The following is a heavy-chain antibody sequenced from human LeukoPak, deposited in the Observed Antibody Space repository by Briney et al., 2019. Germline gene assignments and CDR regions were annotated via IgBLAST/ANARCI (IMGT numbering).Heavy chain of an antibody. V-gene: IGHV3-74*01. CDR3: AKSRRDF. CDR1: GFAFSDSR. J-gene: IGHJ4*02. CDR2: ITRDGSST. Sequence: PGGSLRLSCVASGFAFSDSRMHWVRQAPGKGLEWVSRITRDGSSTAYADSVKGRFTVSRDNARTTLYLQMNSLRVEDTAVYFCAKSRRDFRGQGTLVTVSS.